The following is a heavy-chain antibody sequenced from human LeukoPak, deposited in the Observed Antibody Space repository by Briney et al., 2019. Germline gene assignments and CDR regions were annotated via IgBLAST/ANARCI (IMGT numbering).Heavy chain of an antibody. Sequence: GASVTVSCTASGYTFTSYGISWVRQAPGQGLEWMGWISAYNGNTNYAQKLRGRVTMTTDTSTSTAYMELRSLRSDDTAVYYCARAWLGLTGDGYTADNWFDPWGQGTLVTVSS. D-gene: IGHD5-24*01. CDR1: GYTFTSYG. V-gene: IGHV1-18*01. CDR3: ARAWLGLTGDGYTADNWFDP. CDR2: ISAYNGNT. J-gene: IGHJ5*02.